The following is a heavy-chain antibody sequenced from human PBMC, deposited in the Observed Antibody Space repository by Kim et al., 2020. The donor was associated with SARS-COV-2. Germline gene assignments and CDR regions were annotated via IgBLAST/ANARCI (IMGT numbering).Heavy chain of an antibody. CDR1: GFTFSSYW. CDR3: ARAVLYSGTWHCDY. V-gene: IGHV3-7*01. CDR2: IKQDGSVI. Sequence: GGSLRLSCGAPGFTFSSYWLSWVRQAPGKGLEWVANIKQDGSVIHYVDSVRGRFTVSRDNAQNSLYLQMSSLRAEDSAVYYCARAVLYSGTWHCDYWGQGTLVTVSS. D-gene: IGHD6-13*01. J-gene: IGHJ4*02.